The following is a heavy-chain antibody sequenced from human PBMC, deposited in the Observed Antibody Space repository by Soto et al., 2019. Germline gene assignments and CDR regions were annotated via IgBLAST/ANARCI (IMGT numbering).Heavy chain of an antibody. Sequence: QVQLVQSGAEVKKPGSSVKVSCKASGGTFSSYAISWVRQAPGQGLEWMGGIIPIFGTANYAQKFQGRVTITADESTSTAYMELSSLISEDKAVYYCARGRGSGWRSYFDYWGQGTLVTVSS. CDR1: GGTFSSYA. V-gene: IGHV1-69*01. CDR3: ARGRGSGWRSYFDY. CDR2: IIPIFGTA. D-gene: IGHD6-19*01. J-gene: IGHJ4*02.